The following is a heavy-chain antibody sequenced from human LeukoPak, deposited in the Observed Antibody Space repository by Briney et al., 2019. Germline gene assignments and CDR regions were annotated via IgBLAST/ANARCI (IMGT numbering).Heavy chain of an antibody. J-gene: IGHJ5*02. CDR1: GGSFSGYY. Sequence: SETLSLTCAVCGGSFSGYYWSWIRQPPGKGLEWIGEINHSGSTNYNPSLKSRVTISVDTSKNQFSLKLSSVTAADTAVYYCASAPRLSFYDYVWGSYRYTSGWFDPWGQGTLVTVSS. CDR2: INHSGST. D-gene: IGHD3-16*02. V-gene: IGHV4-34*01. CDR3: ASAPRLSFYDYVWGSYRYTSGWFDP.